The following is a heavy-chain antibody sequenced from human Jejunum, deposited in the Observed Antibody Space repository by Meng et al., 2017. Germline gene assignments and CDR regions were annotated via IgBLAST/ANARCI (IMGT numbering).Heavy chain of an antibody. V-gene: IGHV4-61*08. CDR2: AST. J-gene: IGHJ4*02. CDR1: GGSVSRAGYH. Sequence: QVQLQESGPGLVRPWENLSLISTVLGGSVSRAGYHWGWLRQPPGKGLEWIGYASTNYNPSLKSRVTISLDTSRNQFSLSLSSVTAADTAVYYCARDHMGSLDYWGQGILVTVSS. D-gene: IGHD1-26*01. CDR3: ARDHMGSLDY.